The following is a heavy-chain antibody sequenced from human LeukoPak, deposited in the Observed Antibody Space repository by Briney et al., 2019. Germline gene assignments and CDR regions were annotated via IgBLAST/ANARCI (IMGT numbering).Heavy chain of an antibody. V-gene: IGHV3-7*03. Sequence: GGSLRLSCAASEFTFSSYWMSWVRQAPGKRLEWVANIKQDGSEKYYVDSVKGRFTISRDNANNSVFLQMNNLRAEDSAIYYCARGARWAYYFDYWGQGSLVTVSS. CDR1: EFTFSSYW. CDR2: IKQDGSEK. D-gene: IGHD4-23*01. J-gene: IGHJ4*02. CDR3: ARGARWAYYFDY.